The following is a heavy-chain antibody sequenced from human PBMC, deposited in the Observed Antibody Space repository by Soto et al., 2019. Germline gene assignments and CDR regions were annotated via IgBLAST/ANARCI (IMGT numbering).Heavy chain of an antibody. CDR1: GLTFKNYA. J-gene: IGHJ5*02. V-gene: IGHV3-64*01. CDR3: ARVPDFDP. CDR2: ISSNGGST. Sequence: GGSVRVSCAASGLTFKNYALLWVRQAPGKGLEYVSAISSNGGSTYYANSVKGRFTISRDNSKNTLYLQMGSLRAEDMAVYYCARVPDFDPWGQGTLVTVSS.